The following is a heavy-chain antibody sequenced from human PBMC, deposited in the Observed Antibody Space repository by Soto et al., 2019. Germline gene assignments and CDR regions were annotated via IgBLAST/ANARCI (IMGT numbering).Heavy chain of an antibody. J-gene: IGHJ4*02. CDR1: GFTFISYS. CDR2: ISSSSNII. V-gene: IGHV3-48*02. D-gene: IGHD1-26*01. CDR3: AREGGGIVLPGNYFDS. Sequence: GRPHRLSCAASGFTFISYSMNWVRQATGKGLEWVSYISSSSNIIYYADSVKGRFTISRDNAKNSLYLQMNSLRDEDTAVYYCAREGGGIVLPGNYFDSWGQGTLVTVSS.